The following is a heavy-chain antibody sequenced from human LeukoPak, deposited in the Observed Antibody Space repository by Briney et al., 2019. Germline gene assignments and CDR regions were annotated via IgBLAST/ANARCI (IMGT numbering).Heavy chain of an antibody. CDR3: AKARYSSGWDYFDY. D-gene: IGHD6-19*01. CDR1: GFTFSSAW. J-gene: IGHJ4*02. Sequence: PGGSLRLSCAASGFTFSSAWVKWVRQAPGKGLAWVSTISGSGGSTYYADSVKGRFTISRDNSKNTLYLQMNSLRAEDTAVYYCAKARYSSGWDYFDYWGQGTLVTVSS. CDR2: ISGSGGST. V-gene: IGHV3-23*01.